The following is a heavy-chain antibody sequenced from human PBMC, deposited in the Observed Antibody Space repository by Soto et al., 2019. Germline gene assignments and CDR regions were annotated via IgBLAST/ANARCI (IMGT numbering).Heavy chain of an antibody. D-gene: IGHD2-21*01. CDR1: GFTFRSFV. CDR3: AQDRGWGVVSPSHDY. CDR2: IRGSGGET. J-gene: IGHJ4*02. V-gene: IGHV3-23*01. Sequence: DVQLLESGGGLVQPGGSLRVSCAASGFTFRSFVMSWVRQAPGKRLEWVSAIRGSGGETFYADSVKGRFTISRDNSRNTLYLQMNSLRDEDTALYFCAQDRGWGVVSPSHDYWGRGTLVTVSS.